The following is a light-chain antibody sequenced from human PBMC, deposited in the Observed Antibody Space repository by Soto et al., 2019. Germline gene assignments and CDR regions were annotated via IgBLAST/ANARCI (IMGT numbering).Light chain of an antibody. CDR2: EVS. V-gene: IGLV2-14*01. Sequence: QSALTQPASASGSPGQSVTISCTGTSSDGGGYKYVYWYPQYQGKAPKLIIYEVSNRPSGVSNRFSGSKSGNTASLTISGLQAEDEAAYYCSSYTSTTPWVFGGGTKLTVL. J-gene: IGLJ3*02. CDR1: SSDGGGYKY. CDR3: SSYTSTTPWV.